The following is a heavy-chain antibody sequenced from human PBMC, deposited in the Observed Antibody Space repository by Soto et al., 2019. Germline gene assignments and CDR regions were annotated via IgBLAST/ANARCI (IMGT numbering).Heavy chain of an antibody. Sequence: QVQLQESGPGLVKPSETLSLTCTVSGGSISSHYWSWIRQPPGKGLEWIGYIYYSGSTNYNPSLKSRVTLSVDTSKNQFSLKLSSVSAADPAVYYCARGTRDFDYWGQGPLVTVSS. J-gene: IGHJ4*02. CDR1: GGSISSHY. CDR3: ARGTRDFDY. CDR2: IYYSGST. V-gene: IGHV4-59*11.